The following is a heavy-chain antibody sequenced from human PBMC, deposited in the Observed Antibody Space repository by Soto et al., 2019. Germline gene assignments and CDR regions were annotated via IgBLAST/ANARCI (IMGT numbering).Heavy chain of an antibody. CDR2: IDSLGTGT. V-gene: IGHV3-74*01. J-gene: IGHJ1*01. Sequence: EVQLVQSGGGSVQPGGSLRLSCAASGFTFTNYWMHWVRQVPGKGLVWVSRIDSLGTGTSYSDSVRGRFTISRDNAEKTLYLQMNSLRAEDTAVYYCTTVVENWGQGTRVTVSS. CDR3: TTVVEN. CDR1: GFTFTNYW.